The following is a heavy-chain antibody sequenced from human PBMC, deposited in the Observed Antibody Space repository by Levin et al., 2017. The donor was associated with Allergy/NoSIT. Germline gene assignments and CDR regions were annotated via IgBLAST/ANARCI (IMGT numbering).Heavy chain of an antibody. D-gene: IGHD3-22*01. J-gene: IGHJ5*02. V-gene: IGHV1-69*13. Sequence: SVKVSCKASGGTFSSYAISWVRQAPGQGLEWMGGIIPIFGTANYAQKFQGRVTITADESTSTAYMELSSLRSEDTAVYYCARGREGYYDSSGQGTNNWFDPWGQGTLVTVSS. CDR2: IIPIFGTA. CDR3: ARGREGYYDSSGQGTNNWFDP. CDR1: GGTFSSYA.